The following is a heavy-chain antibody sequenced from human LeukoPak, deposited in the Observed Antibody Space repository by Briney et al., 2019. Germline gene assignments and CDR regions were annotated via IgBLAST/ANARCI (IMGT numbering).Heavy chain of an antibody. D-gene: IGHD3-3*01. CDR1: GGSFSGYY. Sequence: PSETLSLTCAVYGGSFSGYYWSWIRQPPGKGLEWIGEINHSGSTNYNPSLKSRVTISVDTSKNQFSLKLSSVTAADTAVYDCARSCRNYDFWRRRNWFDPWGQGTLVTVSS. CDR2: INHSGST. CDR3: ARSCRNYDFWRRRNWFDP. J-gene: IGHJ5*02. V-gene: IGHV4-34*01.